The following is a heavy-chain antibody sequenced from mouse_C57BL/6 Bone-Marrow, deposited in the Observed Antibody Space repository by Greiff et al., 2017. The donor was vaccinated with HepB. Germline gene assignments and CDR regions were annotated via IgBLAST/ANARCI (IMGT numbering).Heavy chain of an antibody. CDR1: GYTFTSYW. CDR3: ARSSYVFAIGY. Sequence: VQLQQSGAELVKPGASVKLSCKASGYTFTSYWMHWVKQRPGQGLEWIGMIHPNSGSTNYNEKFKSKATLTVDKSSSTAYMQLSSLTSEDSAVYYCARSSYVFAIGYWGQRTSATVSS. D-gene: IGHD1-1*01. V-gene: IGHV1-64*01. J-gene: IGHJ4*01. CDR2: IHPNSGST.